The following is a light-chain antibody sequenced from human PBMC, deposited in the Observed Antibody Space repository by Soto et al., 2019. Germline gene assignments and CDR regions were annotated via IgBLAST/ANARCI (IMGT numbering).Light chain of an antibody. CDR3: SSYTSSITYV. CDR1: SSDIGDYNY. J-gene: IGLJ1*01. Sequence: QPASVSGSPGQSITISCTGTSSDIGDYNYVSWYQQRPEKAPELMIYGVNNRPPGVSNRFSGSKSGNTASLTISGLQAEDEADYYCSSYTSSITYVFGTGTKLTVL. CDR2: GVN. V-gene: IGLV2-14*01.